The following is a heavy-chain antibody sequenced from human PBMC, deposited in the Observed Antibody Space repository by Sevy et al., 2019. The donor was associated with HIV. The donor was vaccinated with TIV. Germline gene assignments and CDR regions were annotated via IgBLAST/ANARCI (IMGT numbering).Heavy chain of an antibody. V-gene: IGHV1-69*13. J-gene: IGHJ3*02. Sequence: ASVKVSCKASGDTFSTYGLSWVRQAPGQGLEWMGGIIPIFGTPNYAQKFQGRVTITADESASTAYMELCSLRSEDTALYYCATEGGVATTGDHDAFDIWDHGTLVTVSS. CDR1: GDTFSTYG. D-gene: IGHD7-27*01. CDR2: IIPIFGTP. CDR3: ATEGGVATTGDHDAFDI.